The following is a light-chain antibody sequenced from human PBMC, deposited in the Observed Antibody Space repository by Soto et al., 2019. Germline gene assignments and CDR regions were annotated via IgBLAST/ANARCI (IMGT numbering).Light chain of an antibody. Sequence: QSVLTQPASVSGSPGQSITISCTGTSSDIGGYDYVCWYQQRPGKAPKLIIYDVTNRPSGVSNRFSASKSGNTASLSISGRQAEDEADYYCSSYTSSSTVVFGGGTKLTVL. CDR1: SSDIGGYDY. J-gene: IGLJ2*01. CDR3: SSYTSSSTVV. CDR2: DVT. V-gene: IGLV2-14*01.